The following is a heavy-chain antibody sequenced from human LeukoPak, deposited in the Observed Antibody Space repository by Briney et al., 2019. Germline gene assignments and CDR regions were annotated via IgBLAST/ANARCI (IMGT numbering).Heavy chain of an antibody. CDR2: ISYDGSNK. CDR3: AREGPLDY. CDR1: GFTFSSYA. Sequence: PGGSLRLSCAASGFTFSSYAMHWVRQAPGKGLEWVAVISYDGSNKYYADSVKGRFTISRDNSKNTLYLQMNSLRAEDTAVYYCAREGPLDYWGQGTLVTVSS. V-gene: IGHV3-30-3*01. J-gene: IGHJ4*02.